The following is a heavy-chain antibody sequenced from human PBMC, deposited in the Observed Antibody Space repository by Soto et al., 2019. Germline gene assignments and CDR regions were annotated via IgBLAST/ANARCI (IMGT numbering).Heavy chain of an antibody. CDR2: ISYDGSNK. CDR1: GFTFSSYA. CDR3: ARGPRGWGPRYGMDV. Sequence: GGSLRLSCAASGFTFSSYAMHWVRQAPGKGLEWVAVISYDGSNKYYADSVKGRFTISRDNSKNTLYLQMNSLRAEDTAVYYCARGPRGWGPRYGMDVWGQGTTVTVSS. D-gene: IGHD3-10*01. V-gene: IGHV3-30-3*01. J-gene: IGHJ6*02.